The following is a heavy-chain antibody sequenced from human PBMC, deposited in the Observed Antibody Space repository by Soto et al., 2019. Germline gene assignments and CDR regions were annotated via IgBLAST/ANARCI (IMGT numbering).Heavy chain of an antibody. CDR2: INPDSDNT. D-gene: IGHD2-2*01. CDR1: GYTFTNYD. Sequence: ASVKVSCKTSGYTFTNYDINWVRQAAGQGLEWMGWINPDSDNTGYAQKFQGRVTMTRDTSISTAYMELNSLRSEDTAVYYCARGRRYCTTTSCYPPALFPYGMDVWGQGTTVTVSS. V-gene: IGHV1-8*01. J-gene: IGHJ6*02. CDR3: ARGRRYCTTTSCYPPALFPYGMDV.